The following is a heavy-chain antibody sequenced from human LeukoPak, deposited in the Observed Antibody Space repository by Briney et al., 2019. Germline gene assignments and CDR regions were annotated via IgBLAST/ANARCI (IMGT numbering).Heavy chain of an antibody. Sequence: SVKVSCKASGGTFSSYAISWVRQAPGQGLEWMGRIIPIFGTANYAQKFQGRVTITTDESTSTAYMELSSLRSEDTAVYYCARDNIVVVTAILIRHAFDIRGQGTMVTVSS. V-gene: IGHV1-69*05. D-gene: IGHD2-21*02. CDR3: ARDNIVVVTAILIRHAFDI. CDR1: GGTFSSYA. CDR2: IIPIFGTA. J-gene: IGHJ3*02.